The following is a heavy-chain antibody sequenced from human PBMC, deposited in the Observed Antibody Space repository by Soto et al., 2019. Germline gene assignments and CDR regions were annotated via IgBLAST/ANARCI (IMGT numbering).Heavy chain of an antibody. J-gene: IGHJ4*02. V-gene: IGHV4-4*02. CDR1: GDSISKNYW. D-gene: IGHD3-10*01. CDR2: IYQSGDT. CDR3: ARLRGFGLLDY. Sequence: QVYLQESGPGLVKPSGTLSLTCSVSGDSISKNYWWSWVRQSPGKGLEWIGEIYQSGDTKYDPSRKSRVLMSVDTFNNQFSLTLRSVTAADTAIYFCARLRGFGLLDYWGQGMLVTVSS.